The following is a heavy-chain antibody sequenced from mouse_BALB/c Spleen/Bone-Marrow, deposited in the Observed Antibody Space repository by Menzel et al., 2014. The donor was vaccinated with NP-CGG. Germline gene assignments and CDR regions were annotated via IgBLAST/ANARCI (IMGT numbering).Heavy chain of an antibody. J-gene: IGHJ1*01. CDR1: GFSLTDYG. CDR3: AKLGRSYYYFDV. D-gene: IGHD1-1*01. V-gene: IGHV2-6-5*01. CDR2: IWGGGST. Sequence: VMLVESGPGLVAPSQSLSITCTVSGFSLTDYGVSWIRPPPGKGLERLGVIWGGGSTYYNSALKSRLSISKDNSKSQVFLKMNSLQTVDTAMYYCAKLGRSYYYFDVWGAGTTVTVSS.